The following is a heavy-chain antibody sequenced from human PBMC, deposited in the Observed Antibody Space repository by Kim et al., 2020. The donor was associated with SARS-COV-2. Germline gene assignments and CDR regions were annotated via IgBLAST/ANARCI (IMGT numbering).Heavy chain of an antibody. CDR1: GFSLSTSGVG. D-gene: IGHD3-22*01. Sequence: SGPTLVKPTQTLTLTCTFSGFSLSTSGVGVGWIRQPPGKALEWLALIYWDDDKRYSPSLKSRLTITKDTSKNQVVLTMTNMDPVDTATYYCAHSGTTMIVEGDLNWFDPWGQGTLVTVSS. CDR2: IYWDDDK. J-gene: IGHJ5*02. CDR3: AHSGTTMIVEGDLNWFDP. V-gene: IGHV2-5*02.